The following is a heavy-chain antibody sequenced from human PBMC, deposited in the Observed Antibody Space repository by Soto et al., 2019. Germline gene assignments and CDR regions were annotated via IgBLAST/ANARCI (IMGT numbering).Heavy chain of an antibody. J-gene: IGHJ4*02. V-gene: IGHV3-21*01. CDR1: GFTFSTYT. D-gene: IGHD1-20*01. CDR3: ARGYIAMDY. Sequence: EVQVVDSGGGLVKPGGSLRLSCAASGFTFSTYTMNWVRQAPGKGLEWVSSISSSSNYIYYADSVKGRFTISRDNAKNSLNLQMNSLRAEDTALYYCARGYIAMDYWGQGTLVTVSS. CDR2: ISSSSNYI.